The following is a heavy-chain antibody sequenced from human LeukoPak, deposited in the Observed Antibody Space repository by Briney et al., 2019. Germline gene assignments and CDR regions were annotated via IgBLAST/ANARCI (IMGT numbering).Heavy chain of an antibody. CDR1: GYTFTSYG. D-gene: IGHD6-13*01. V-gene: IGHV1-18*01. CDR2: ITTYNGDT. J-gene: IGHJ5*02. CDR3: ARDFIAAARGFDP. Sequence: ASVKVSCKASGYTFTSYGISWVRQAPGQGLEWMGWITTYNGDTNYAQKPQGRVTMTTDTSTSTAYTELRSLRSDDTAVYYCARDFIAAARGFDPWGQGTLVTVSS.